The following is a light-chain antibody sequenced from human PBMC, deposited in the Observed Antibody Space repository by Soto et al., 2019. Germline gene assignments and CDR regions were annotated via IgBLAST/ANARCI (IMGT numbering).Light chain of an antibody. Sequence: QSVLTQPPSASGTPGQRVTISCSGSSSNIGSNYVYWYQQLPGTAPKLLIYRNNQRPSGVPDRFSGSKSGTSASLAISGLRSEDEADYYCGAWDDSLSGFYVFGTGTKVTVL. J-gene: IGLJ1*01. CDR3: GAWDDSLSGFYV. V-gene: IGLV1-47*01. CDR1: SSNIGSNY. CDR2: RNN.